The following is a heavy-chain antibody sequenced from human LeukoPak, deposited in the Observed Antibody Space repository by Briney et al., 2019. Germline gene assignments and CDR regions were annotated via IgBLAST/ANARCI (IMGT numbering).Heavy chain of an antibody. CDR1: GGSISSGGYY. CDR3: ATLFRGETDFDY. J-gene: IGHJ4*02. D-gene: IGHD3-10*01. V-gene: IGHV4-31*03. CDR2: IYYSGST. Sequence: SETLFLTCTVSGGSISSGGYYWSWIRQHPGKGLEWIGYIYYSGSTYYNPSLKSRVTISVDTSKNQFSLKLSSVTAADTAVYYCATLFRGETDFDYWGQGTLVTVSS.